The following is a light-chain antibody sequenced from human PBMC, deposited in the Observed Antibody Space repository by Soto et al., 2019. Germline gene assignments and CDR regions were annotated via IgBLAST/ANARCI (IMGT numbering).Light chain of an antibody. CDR3: QHYNSYSEA. J-gene: IGKJ1*01. CDR2: GAS. V-gene: IGKV3-15*01. Sequence: EIVRTQSPATLSVSPGERATLSCRASQSVSSNLAWYQQKPGQAPRLLIYGASTRATGIPARFSGSGSGTEFTLTISSLQPDDFATYYCQHYNSYSEAFGQGTKVDIK. CDR1: QSVSSN.